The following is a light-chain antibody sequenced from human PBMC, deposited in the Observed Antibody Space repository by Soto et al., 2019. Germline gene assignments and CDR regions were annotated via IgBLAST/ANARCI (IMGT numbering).Light chain of an antibody. CDR2: AAS. CDR3: QQSYSTPRT. CDR1: QSITSY. Sequence: DIQMTQSPYSLSAAVGDRVTITCRASQSITSYLNWYQQKPGKPPKLLIYAASSLQSGVPSRFSGSGSGTDFTLTISSLQSEDFATYYCQQSYSTPRTFGQGTKGEIK. V-gene: IGKV1-39*01. J-gene: IGKJ1*01.